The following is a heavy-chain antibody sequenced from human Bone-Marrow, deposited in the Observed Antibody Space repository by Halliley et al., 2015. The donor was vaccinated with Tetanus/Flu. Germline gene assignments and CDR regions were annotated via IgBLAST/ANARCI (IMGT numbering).Heavy chain of an antibody. CDR2: IHHSGDI. J-gene: IGHJ3*02. D-gene: IGHD4-17*01. Sequence: WIGYIHHSGDIKYNPPLKSRVTISVDTSKNQLSLRLSSVTAADTAVYYCARGEDHGDYRAFDIWGQGTMVTVSS. CDR3: ARGEDHGDYRAFDI. V-gene: IGHV4-59*09.